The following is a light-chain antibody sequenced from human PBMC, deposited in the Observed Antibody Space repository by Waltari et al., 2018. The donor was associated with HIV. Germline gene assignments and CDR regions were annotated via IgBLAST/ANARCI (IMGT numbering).Light chain of an antibody. J-gene: IGLJ3*02. V-gene: IGLV3-21*03. Sequence: VLTQPPSVSAAPGKTARITRWANNIGSKIVHGSPQKPGQAPVLVSYDDIDRPSGIPGRFSGSNSGNTATLTISTGEAGDDADYFCQVGVSSSDHWVFGGGTKLTVL. CDR2: DDI. CDR3: QVGVSSSDHWV. CDR1: NIGSKI.